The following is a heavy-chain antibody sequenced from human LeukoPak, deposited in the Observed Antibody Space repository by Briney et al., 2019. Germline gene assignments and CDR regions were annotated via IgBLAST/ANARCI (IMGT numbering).Heavy chain of an antibody. CDR2: IYPGDSDT. Sequence: XGXEXXXIIYPGDSDTRYSPSFQGQVTISADKSISTAYLQWSSLKASDTAMYYCARRLRGSSGSPIDYWGQGTLVTVSS. V-gene: IGHV5-51*01. D-gene: IGHD6-19*01. J-gene: IGHJ4*02. CDR3: ARRLRGSSGSPIDY.